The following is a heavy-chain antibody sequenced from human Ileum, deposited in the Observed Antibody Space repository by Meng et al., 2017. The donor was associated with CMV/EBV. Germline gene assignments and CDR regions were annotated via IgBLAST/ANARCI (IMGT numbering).Heavy chain of an antibody. J-gene: IGHJ6*02. CDR3: ARVPSPHIVVTFGMDV. D-gene: IGHD2-21*01. CDR2: ISYDGSNK. Sequence: GGSLRLSCVASGFTFSSYAMNWVRQAPGKGLEWVAVISYDGSNKYYADSVKGRFTISRDNSKNTLYLQMNSLRAEDTAVYYCARVPSPHIVVTFGMDVWGQGTTVTVSS. V-gene: IGHV3-30-3*01. CDR1: GFTFSSYA.